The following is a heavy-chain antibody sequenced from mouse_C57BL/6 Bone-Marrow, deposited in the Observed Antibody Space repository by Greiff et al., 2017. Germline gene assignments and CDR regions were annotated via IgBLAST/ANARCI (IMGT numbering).Heavy chain of an antibody. V-gene: IGHV1-26*01. CDR2: INPNNGGT. Sequence: VQLQQSGPELMKPGASVKISCKASGYTFTDYYMNWVKQSHGKSLEWIGDINPNNGGTSYNQKFKGKATLTVDKSSSTAYMELRSLTSEDSAVYYCARSGNYPHWYFDVWGTGTTVTVSS. CDR3: ARSGNYPHWYFDV. CDR1: GYTFTDYY. J-gene: IGHJ1*03. D-gene: IGHD2-1*01.